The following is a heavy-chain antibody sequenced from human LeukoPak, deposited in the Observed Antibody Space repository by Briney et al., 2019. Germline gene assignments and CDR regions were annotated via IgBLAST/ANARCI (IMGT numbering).Heavy chain of an antibody. J-gene: IGHJ4*02. CDR1: GGSFSGYY. V-gene: IGHV4-34*01. D-gene: IGHD3-22*01. CDR2: INHSGST. Sequence: SETLSLTCAVYGGSFSGYYWSWIRQPPGKGLEWIGEINHSGSTSYNPSLKSRVTISVDTSKNQFSLKLSSVTAADTAVYYCARVAYYYDSSGYYYFDYWGQGTLVTVSS. CDR3: ARVAYYYDSSGYYYFDY.